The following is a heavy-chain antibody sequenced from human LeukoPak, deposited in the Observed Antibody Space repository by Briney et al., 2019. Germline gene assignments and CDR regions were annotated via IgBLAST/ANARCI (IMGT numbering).Heavy chain of an antibody. CDR1: GGSISSYY. Sequence: SETLSLTCTVSGGSISSYYWSWIRQPPGKGLEWIGYIYYSGSTNYNPSHKSRVTISVDTSKNQFSLKLSSVTAADTALYYCPRAQTYGDYRLLLDYWGQGALVTVSS. CDR2: IYYSGST. V-gene: IGHV4-59*01. J-gene: IGHJ4*02. D-gene: IGHD4-17*01. CDR3: PRAQTYGDYRLLLDY.